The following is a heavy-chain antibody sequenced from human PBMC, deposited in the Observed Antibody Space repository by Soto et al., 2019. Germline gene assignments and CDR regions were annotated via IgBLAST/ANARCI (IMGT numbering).Heavy chain of an antibody. Sequence: GGSLRLSCVASGFSVSNFYMSWVRQAPGRGLQWVSIVYSAGPTYYADSVKGRFTISRDNSKNTLYLQMNSLRAEDTAVYYCAKDPLRYDSSGYSIHGYGYYYYGMDVWGQGTTVTVSS. V-gene: IGHV3-53*01. CDR2: VYSAGPT. J-gene: IGHJ6*02. CDR1: GFSVSNFY. CDR3: AKDPLRYDSSGYSIHGYGYYYYGMDV. D-gene: IGHD3-22*01.